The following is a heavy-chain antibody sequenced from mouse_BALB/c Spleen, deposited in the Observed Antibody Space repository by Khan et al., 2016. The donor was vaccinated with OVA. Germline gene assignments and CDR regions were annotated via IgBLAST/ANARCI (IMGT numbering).Heavy chain of an antibody. CDR2: INTYTGKP. V-gene: IGHV9-3-1*01. CDR3: ARANVNDWFAY. CDR1: GYTLTNYG. Sequence: QIQLVQSGPELKEPGETVKISCKASGYTLTNYGMNWVKQAPGKGLKWMGWINTYTGKPTYAEDFKGRIAFTSDTTASTVYLQINNHKNEDTANYCGARANVNDWFAYWGQGTSVTVS. J-gene: IGHJ3*01.